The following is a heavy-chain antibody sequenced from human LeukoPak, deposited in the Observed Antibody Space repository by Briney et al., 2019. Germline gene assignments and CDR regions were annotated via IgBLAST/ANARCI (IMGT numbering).Heavy chain of an antibody. CDR2: IYPGDSDT. Sequence: PGASLQISCQGSGSIFNSYWIGWGRQLPGKGLEWMGIIYPGDSDTRYSPSFQGQVTISADKSISTAYLQWSSLKASDTAMYYCARHNHEGQYQLLNSYYMDVWGKGTTVTISS. J-gene: IGHJ6*03. D-gene: IGHD2-2*01. CDR1: GSIFNSYW. CDR3: ARHNHEGQYQLLNSYYMDV. V-gene: IGHV5-51*01.